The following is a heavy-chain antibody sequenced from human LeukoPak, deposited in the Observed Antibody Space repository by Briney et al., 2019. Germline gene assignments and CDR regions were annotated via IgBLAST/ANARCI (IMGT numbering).Heavy chain of an antibody. J-gene: IGHJ4*02. D-gene: IGHD3-10*01. CDR2: ISYSGST. CDR1: GGSISSRSYY. V-gene: IGHV4-39*01. CDR3: ARYYYASGRYSYFDY. Sequence: SETLSLTCTVSGGSISSRSYYWGWIRQPPGKGLEWIGSISYSGSTYYNPSLKSRVTISVDTSKTQFSLKLSSVTAADTAVYYCARYYYASGRYSYFDYWGQGPLVTVSS.